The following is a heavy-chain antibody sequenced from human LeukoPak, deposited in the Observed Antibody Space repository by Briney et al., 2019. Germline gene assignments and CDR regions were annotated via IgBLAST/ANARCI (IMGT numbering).Heavy chain of an antibody. D-gene: IGHD1-26*01. CDR2: ISYDGSND. CDR1: GFTFSGYA. J-gene: IGHJ4*02. Sequence: GGSLRLSCAASGFTFSGYAMHWVRQAPGKGLEWVAVISYDGSNDYYADSVKGRFTISRDNSKNTLYLQMNSLRAEDTAVYYCAKDLAGSGSYSFDYWGQGTLVTAST. V-gene: IGHV3-30-3*01. CDR3: AKDLAGSGSYSFDY.